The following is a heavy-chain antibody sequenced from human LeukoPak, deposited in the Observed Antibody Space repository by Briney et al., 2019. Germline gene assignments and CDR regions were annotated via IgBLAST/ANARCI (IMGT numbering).Heavy chain of an antibody. CDR3: AREQVSILVVRTTNWYFDL. J-gene: IGHJ2*01. D-gene: IGHD2-2*01. CDR2: INQDGSEM. Sequence: GGSLRLSCAASGFTFSNYWMSWVRQAPGKGLEWLANINQDGSEMYYVDSVKGRFTISRDNGKNSLYLQINSLRADDTAVYYFAREQVSILVVRTTNWYFDLWGRGTLGTVSS. V-gene: IGHV3-7*01. CDR1: GFTFSNYW.